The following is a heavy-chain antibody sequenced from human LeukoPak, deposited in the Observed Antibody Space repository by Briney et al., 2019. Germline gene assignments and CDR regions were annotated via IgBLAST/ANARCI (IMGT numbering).Heavy chain of an antibody. CDR1: GFTFSDSY. CDR3: ARDYPYYYDSSGYYPFDY. CDR2: ITNTGNSM. V-gene: IGHV3-11*01. Sequence: PGGSLRLSCAASGFTFSDSYMTWIRQAPGKGLEWVSYITNTGNSMEYVDSVKGRFTISRDNAKNSLYLQMNSLRAEDTALYYCARDYPYYYDSSGYYPFDYWGQGTLVTVSS. D-gene: IGHD3-22*01. J-gene: IGHJ4*02.